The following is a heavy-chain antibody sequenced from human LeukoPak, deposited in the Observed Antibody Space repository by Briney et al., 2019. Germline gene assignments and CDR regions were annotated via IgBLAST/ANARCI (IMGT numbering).Heavy chain of an antibody. J-gene: IGHJ4*02. D-gene: IGHD3-16*01. CDR1: GFRFDDYA. CDR2: ISWNSGTL. Sequence: GGSLRLSCAASGFRFDDYAMHWVRQAPGKGLEWVSGISWNSGTLAYADSVKGRFTISRDNAKNSLYLQMNSLRAEDTAVYYCAKDSLTDLFDYWGQGTLVTVSS. V-gene: IGHV3-9*01. CDR3: AKDSLTDLFDY.